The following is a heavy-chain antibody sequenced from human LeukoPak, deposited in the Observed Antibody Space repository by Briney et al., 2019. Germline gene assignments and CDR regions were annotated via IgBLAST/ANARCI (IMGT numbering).Heavy chain of an antibody. CDR3: ARDATYSYGPAFDY. D-gene: IGHD5-18*01. J-gene: IGHJ4*02. CDR2: ISSSSSYT. Sequence: GGSLRLSCAASGFTFSDYYMSWIRQAPGKGLEWVSYISSSSSYTNYADSVKGRFTISRDNAKNSLYLQMNSLRAEDTAVYYCARDATYSYGPAFDYWGQGTLVTVSS. V-gene: IGHV3-11*06. CDR1: GFTFSDYY.